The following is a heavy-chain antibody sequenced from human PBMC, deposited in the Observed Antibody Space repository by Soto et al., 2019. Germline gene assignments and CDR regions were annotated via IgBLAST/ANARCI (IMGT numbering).Heavy chain of an antibody. CDR1: GGSIRSSSSY. Sequence: QLQLQESGPGLVKPSETLSLTCTVSGGSIRSSSSYWDWIRQPPGKGLEWIGSIYYSGSTYYNPSLKSQVIISMDKSKNQFSLNVSSVTAADTAVYYCARRRGVVQDGMDVWGQGTTVIVSS. V-gene: IGHV4-39*01. CDR2: IYYSGST. D-gene: IGHD3-3*01. CDR3: ARRRGVVQDGMDV. J-gene: IGHJ6*02.